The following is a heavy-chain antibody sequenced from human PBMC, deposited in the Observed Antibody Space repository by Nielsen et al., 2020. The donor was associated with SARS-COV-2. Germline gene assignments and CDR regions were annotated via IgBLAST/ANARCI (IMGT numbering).Heavy chain of an antibody. CDR1: GGSFSGYH. CDR2: INHSGST. D-gene: IGHD2-15*01. Sequence: SETLSLTCAVYGGSFSGYHCSWIRQPPGKGLEWIGEINHSGSTNYNPSLKSRVTISVDTSKNQFSLKLSSVTVADTAVYYCARGRRAIVVVVAARAEYFQHWGQGTLVTVSS. CDR3: ARGRRAIVVVVAARAEYFQH. J-gene: IGHJ1*01. V-gene: IGHV4-34*01.